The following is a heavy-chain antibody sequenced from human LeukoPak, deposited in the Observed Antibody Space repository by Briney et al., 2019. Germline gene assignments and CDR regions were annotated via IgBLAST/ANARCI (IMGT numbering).Heavy chain of an antibody. CDR3: ARVEWSSEDYMDV. CDR1: GFTFSSYW. D-gene: IGHD1-26*01. V-gene: IGHV3-74*01. Sequence: GGSLRLSCAASGFTFSSYWMHWVRQAPGKGLVWVSRINTDGSSTSYADSVKGRFTISRDNAKNTLYLQMNSLRAEDTAVYYCARVEWSSEDYMDVWGKGTTVTVSS. CDR2: INTDGSST. J-gene: IGHJ6*03.